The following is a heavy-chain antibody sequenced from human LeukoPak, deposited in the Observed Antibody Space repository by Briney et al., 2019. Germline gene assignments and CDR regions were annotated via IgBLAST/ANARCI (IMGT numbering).Heavy chain of an antibody. CDR2: ISGSGGST. CDR1: GFTFSNAW. Sequence: PGGSLRLSCAASGFTFSNAWMSWVRQAPGKGLEWVSAISGSGGSTYYADSVKGRFTISRDNSKNTLYLQMNSLRAEDTAIYYCAKDRAWGAFAYWGQGTLVTVSS. J-gene: IGHJ4*02. D-gene: IGHD1-26*01. CDR3: AKDRAWGAFAY. V-gene: IGHV3-23*01.